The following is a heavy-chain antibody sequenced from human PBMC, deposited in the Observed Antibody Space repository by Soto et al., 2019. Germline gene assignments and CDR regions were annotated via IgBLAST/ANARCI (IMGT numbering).Heavy chain of an antibody. J-gene: IGHJ3*02. CDR2: ISAYNGNT. Sequence: ASVKVSCKASGYTFTSYGISWVRQAPGQGLEWMGWISAYNGNTNYAQKLQGRVTMTTDTSTSTAYMELRSLRSDDTAVYYCARDRGLRFLECFHQADAFDIWGQGTTVTVSS. D-gene: IGHD3-3*01. CDR3: ARDRGLRFLECFHQADAFDI. V-gene: IGHV1-18*01. CDR1: GYTFTSYG.